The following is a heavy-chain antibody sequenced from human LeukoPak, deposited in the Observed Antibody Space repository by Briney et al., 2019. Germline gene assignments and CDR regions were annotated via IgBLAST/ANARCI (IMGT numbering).Heavy chain of an antibody. Sequence: GGSLRLSCAASGFIFSKYAMNWVRQPPGRGLQWVSGIGGSGDSTYYADSVKGRFTISRDNSKNMLYLEMNSLRAEDTAEYYCARDRYGDYSFDYWGQGILVTVSS. CDR3: ARDRYGDYSFDY. CDR2: IGGSGDST. D-gene: IGHD4-17*01. V-gene: IGHV3-23*01. CDR1: GFIFSKYA. J-gene: IGHJ4*02.